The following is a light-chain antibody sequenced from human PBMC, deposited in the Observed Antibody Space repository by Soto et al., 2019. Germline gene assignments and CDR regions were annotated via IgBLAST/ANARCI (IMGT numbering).Light chain of an antibody. V-gene: IGLV2-11*01. Sequence: QSALTQPRSVSGSPGQSVTISCTGTSSDVGGYNYVSWYQQYPGTAPKLMIYDVTKRPSGVPDRFSGSKSGNTASLTISGFQPDDEADYYCCSYAGSYIYVFGTGTKLTVL. CDR2: DVT. J-gene: IGLJ1*01. CDR3: CSYAGSYIYV. CDR1: SSDVGGYNY.